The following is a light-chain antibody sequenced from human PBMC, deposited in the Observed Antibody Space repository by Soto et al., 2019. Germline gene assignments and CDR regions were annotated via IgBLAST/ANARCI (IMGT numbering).Light chain of an antibody. Sequence: IQLTQSPSSLSASVGDRVIITCRASQGISSYLAWYQQKPVKVPNLRIYDASTLQSGVPSRLSGSGFGTDFTLTISSLQPEDYATYFCEQLDSXPLTCGGGTKV. V-gene: IGKV1-9*01. CDR3: EQLDSXPLT. CDR1: QGISSY. J-gene: IGKJ4*01. CDR2: DAS.